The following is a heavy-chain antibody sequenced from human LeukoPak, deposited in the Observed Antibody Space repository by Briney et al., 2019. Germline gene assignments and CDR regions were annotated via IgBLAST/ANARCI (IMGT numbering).Heavy chain of an antibody. V-gene: IGHV3-23*01. CDR2: ISTSGDST. J-gene: IGHJ4*02. D-gene: IGHD1-26*01. Sequence: GGSLRLSCAAPGFMFHDYAIHWLRQAPGKGLEWVSSISTSGDSTAYAASVKGRFTISRDNSKDTLCLQLNSLRAEDTAVYYCARGRGSPYYFDCWGQGTLVTVSS. CDR3: ARGRGSPYYFDC. CDR1: GFMFHDYA.